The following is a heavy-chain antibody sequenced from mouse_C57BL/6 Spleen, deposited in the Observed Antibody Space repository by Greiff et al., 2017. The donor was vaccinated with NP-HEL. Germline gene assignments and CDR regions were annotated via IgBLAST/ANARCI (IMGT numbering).Heavy chain of an antibody. CDR2: IDPETGGT. J-gene: IGHJ1*03. CDR1: GYTFTDYE. Sequence: QVQLQQSGAELVRPGASVTLSCKASGYTFTDYEMHWVKQTPVHGLEWIGAIDPETGGTAYNQKFKGKAILTADKSSSTAYMELRRLTSEDSAVYYCTRGNGYYYFDVWGTGTTVTVSS. CDR3: TRGNGYYYFDV. D-gene: IGHD2-3*01. V-gene: IGHV1-15*01.